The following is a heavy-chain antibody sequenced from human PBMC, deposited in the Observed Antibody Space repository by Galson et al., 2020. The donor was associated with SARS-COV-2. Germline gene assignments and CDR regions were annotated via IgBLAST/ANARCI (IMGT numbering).Heavy chain of an antibody. CDR1: GGTFSSYA. Sequence: SVKVSCKASGGTFSSYAISWVRQAPGQGLEWMGGIIPILGIANYAQKFQGRVTITADKSTSTAYMELSSLRSEDTAVYYCARSRGTIQYPSYYGMDVWGQGTTVTVSS. CDR3: ARSRGTIQYPSYYGMDV. CDR2: IIPILGIA. J-gene: IGHJ6*02. V-gene: IGHV1-69*10. D-gene: IGHD4-4*01.